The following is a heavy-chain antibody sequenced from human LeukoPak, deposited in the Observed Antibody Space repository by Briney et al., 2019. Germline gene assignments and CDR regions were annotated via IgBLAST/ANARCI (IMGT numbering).Heavy chain of an antibody. CDR1: GGSISSSSYY. CDR2: IYYSGST. Sequence: SETLSLTCTVSGGSISSSSYYWGWIRQPPGKGLEWIGSIYYSGSTYYNPSLKSRVTISVDTSKNQFSLKLSSVTAADTAVYYCARRVVPAAMAFDYWGQETLVTVSS. D-gene: IGHD2-2*01. V-gene: IGHV4-39*01. J-gene: IGHJ4*02. CDR3: ARRVVPAAMAFDY.